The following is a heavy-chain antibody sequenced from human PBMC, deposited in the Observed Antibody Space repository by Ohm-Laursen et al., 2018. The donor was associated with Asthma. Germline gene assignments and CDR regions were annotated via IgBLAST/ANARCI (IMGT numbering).Heavy chain of an antibody. D-gene: IGHD6-19*01. J-gene: IGHJ4*02. CDR2: INSVFGTS. CDR1: GGTLGTSV. V-gene: IGHV1-69*13. Sequence: ASVKVSCKSLGGTLGTSVIGWVRQAPGQGLEWLGGINSVFGTSTYAQKFHDRFTITADESTSTVYMTLSSLRSEDTAVYYCARGPQNSAYSSGWYSDYWGQGTLVTVSS. CDR3: ARGPQNSAYSSGWYSDY.